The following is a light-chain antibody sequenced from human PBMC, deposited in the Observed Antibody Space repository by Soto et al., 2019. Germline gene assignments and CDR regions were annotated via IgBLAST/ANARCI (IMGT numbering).Light chain of an antibody. J-gene: IGLJ2*01. Sequence: QAVVTQPPSVSGSPGQSVTISCTGTSSDVGSYNRVSWYQQPPGTAPKLMIHEVSNRPSGVPDRFSWSKSGNTASLTISGLQAEDEADYYCSSYTSNSTLVFGGGTKLTVL. CDR1: SSDVGSYNR. CDR2: EVS. V-gene: IGLV2-18*02. CDR3: SSYTSNSTLV.